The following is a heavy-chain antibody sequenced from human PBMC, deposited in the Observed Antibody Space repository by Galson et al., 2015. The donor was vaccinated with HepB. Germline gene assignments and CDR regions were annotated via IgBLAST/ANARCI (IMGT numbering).Heavy chain of an antibody. CDR1: GGSISSSSYY. Sequence: ETLSLTCTVSGGSISSSSYYWGWIRQPPGKGLEWIGSIYYSGSTYYNPSLKSRVTISVDTSKNQFSLKLSSVTAADTAVYYCARQGDSSSWYHPHYYYYMDVWGKGTTVTVSS. CDR2: IYYSGST. D-gene: IGHD6-13*01. J-gene: IGHJ6*03. CDR3: ARQGDSSSWYHPHYYYYMDV. V-gene: IGHV4-39*01.